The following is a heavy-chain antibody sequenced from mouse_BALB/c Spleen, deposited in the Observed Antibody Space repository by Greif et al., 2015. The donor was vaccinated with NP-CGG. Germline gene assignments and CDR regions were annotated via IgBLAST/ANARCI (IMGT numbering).Heavy chain of an antibody. Sequence: VQLQQSGAELVKPGASVKLSCTASGFNIKDTYMHWVKQRPEQGLEWIGRIDPANGNTKYEPQFQGKATITADTSYNTSYLQLSILSSEDTAVYYCARTLRLPDYAMDDWGQRPSVTVAS. CDR3: ARTLRLPDYAMDD. V-gene: IGHV14-3*02. CDR2: IDPANGNT. J-gene: IGHJ4*01. CDR1: GFNIKDTY. D-gene: IGHD1-2*01.